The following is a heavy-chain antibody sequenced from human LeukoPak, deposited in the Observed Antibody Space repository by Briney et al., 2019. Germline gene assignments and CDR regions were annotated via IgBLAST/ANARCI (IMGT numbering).Heavy chain of an antibody. J-gene: IGHJ3*02. CDR3: ARDAVVVDINGFDI. CDR2: ISDSSGSI. D-gene: IGHD3-22*01. Sequence: GGSLRLSCAASGFTFSTYTMNWVRQAPGKGLEWVSSISDSSGSIYYADSVKGRFTISRDNAKNSLYLQMNSLRGEDTAVYYCARDAVVVDINGFDIWGRGTMVTVYS. V-gene: IGHV3-21*01. CDR1: GFTFSTYT.